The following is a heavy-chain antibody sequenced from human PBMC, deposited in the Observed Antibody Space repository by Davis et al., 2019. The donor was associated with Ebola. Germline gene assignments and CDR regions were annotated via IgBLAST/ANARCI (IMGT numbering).Heavy chain of an antibody. V-gene: IGHV6-1*01. CDR1: GDSVSSGG. D-gene: IGHD5-18*01. CDR2: TYYSSSKWYN. CDR3: ARGWLRGCMDV. Sequence: PSETLSLTCAISGDSVSSGGWNWIRQSPSRGLEWLGRTYYSSSKWYNDYAVSVKSRITINPDTSKNQFTLQLTSVTPEDTALYYCARGWLRGCMDVWGEGTTVTV. J-gene: IGHJ6*02.